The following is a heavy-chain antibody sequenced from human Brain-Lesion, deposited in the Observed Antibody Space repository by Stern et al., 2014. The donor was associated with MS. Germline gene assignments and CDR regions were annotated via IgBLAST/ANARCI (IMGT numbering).Heavy chain of an antibody. J-gene: IGHJ4*02. CDR3: VAGAQLWL. CDR2: IKSRTDGGTA. Sequence: EVQLVESGGGLVKSGGSLSLSCAASGFTFSQACMGWVRQVPGKGLEWVGHIKSRTDGGTANYAASVKDRFTVSRDNSANMLYLQMNSLTIEDTAVYYCVAGAQLWLWGQGTLVTVSS. D-gene: IGHD1-1*01. V-gene: IGHV3-15*01. CDR1: GFTFSQAC.